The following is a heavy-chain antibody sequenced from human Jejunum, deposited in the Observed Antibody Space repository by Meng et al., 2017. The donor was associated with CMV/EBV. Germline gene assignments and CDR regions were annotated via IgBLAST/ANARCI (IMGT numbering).Heavy chain of an antibody. CDR3: ARDYGD. Sequence: SCAASGFTFSDHYMDWVRQAPGKGLEWVGRNRNKANSYTTEYAASVKGRFIISRDGSKNSLYLQMNSLKIEDTAVYYCARDYGDWGQGTLVTVSS. CDR1: GFTFSDHY. D-gene: IGHD3-16*01. J-gene: IGHJ4*02. CDR2: NRNKANSYTT. V-gene: IGHV3-72*01.